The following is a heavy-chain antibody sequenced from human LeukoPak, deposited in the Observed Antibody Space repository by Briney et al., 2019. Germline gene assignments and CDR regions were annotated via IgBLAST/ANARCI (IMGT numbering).Heavy chain of an antibody. Sequence: AGGSLRLSCAASGFTVSSNYMSWVRQAPGKGLEWVSVIYSGGSTYYADSVKGRFTISRDNSKNTLYLQMNSLRAEDTAVYYCAFLGYCSSTSCSTDFWGQGTLVTVYS. CDR1: GFTVSSNY. V-gene: IGHV3-66*02. J-gene: IGHJ4*02. D-gene: IGHD2-2*01. CDR2: IYSGGST. CDR3: AFLGYCSSTSCSTDF.